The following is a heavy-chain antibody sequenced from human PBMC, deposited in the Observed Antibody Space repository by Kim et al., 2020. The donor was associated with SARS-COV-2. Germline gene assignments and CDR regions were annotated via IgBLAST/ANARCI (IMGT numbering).Heavy chain of an antibody. V-gene: IGHV3-48*03. CDR3: ARGSVLLWFGELLPFDY. CDR1: GFTFSSYE. J-gene: IGHJ4*02. D-gene: IGHD3-10*01. Sequence: GGSLRLSCAASGFTFSSYEMNWVRQAPGKGLEWVSYISSSGSTIYYADSVKGRFTISRDNAKNSLYLQMNSLRAEDTAVYYCARGSVLLWFGELLPFDYWGQGSLVTVSS. CDR2: ISSSGSTI.